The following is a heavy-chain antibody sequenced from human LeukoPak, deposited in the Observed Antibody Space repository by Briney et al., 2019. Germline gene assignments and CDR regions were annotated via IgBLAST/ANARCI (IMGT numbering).Heavy chain of an antibody. CDR3: ARVQWSGYYYDGIDY. D-gene: IGHD3-22*01. V-gene: IGHV1-46*01. J-gene: IGHJ4*02. CDR2: INPSGGIT. Sequence: ASVKVSCKASGYTVTNYYMHWVRQAPGQGLEWMGIINPSGGITNYAQKFQGRVTMTRDMSTSTVYMELSSLRSEDTAVYYCARVQWSGYYYDGIDYWGQGTLVTVSS. CDR1: GYTVTNYY.